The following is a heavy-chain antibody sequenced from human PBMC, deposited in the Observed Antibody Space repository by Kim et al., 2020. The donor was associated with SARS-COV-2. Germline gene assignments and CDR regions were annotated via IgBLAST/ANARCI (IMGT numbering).Heavy chain of an antibody. J-gene: IGHJ4*02. CDR3: ARIWGSGSYYPEHYFDY. V-gene: IGHV5-10-1*01. CDR1: GYSFTSYW. CDR2: IDPSDSYT. Sequence: GESLKISCKGSGYSFTSYWISWVRQMPGKGLEWMGRIDPSDSYTNYSPSFQGHVTISADKSISTAYLQWSSLKASDTAMYYCARIWGSGSYYPEHYFDYWGQGTLVTVSS. D-gene: IGHD3-10*01.